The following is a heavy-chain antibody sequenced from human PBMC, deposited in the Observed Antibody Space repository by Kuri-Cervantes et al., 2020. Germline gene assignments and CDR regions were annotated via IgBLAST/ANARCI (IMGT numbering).Heavy chain of an antibody. V-gene: IGHV3-30*14. J-gene: IGHJ4*02. CDR2: ISYDGSNK. D-gene: IGHD4-17*01. CDR3: ARDAGVGPKRLRYYFDY. CDR1: GFTFSSYA. Sequence: GGSLRLSCAASGFTFSSYAMHWVRQAPGKGLEWVAVISYDGSNKYYADSVKGRFTISRDNSKNTLYLQMNSLRAEDTAVYYCARDAGVGPKRLRYYFDYWGQGTLVTVSS.